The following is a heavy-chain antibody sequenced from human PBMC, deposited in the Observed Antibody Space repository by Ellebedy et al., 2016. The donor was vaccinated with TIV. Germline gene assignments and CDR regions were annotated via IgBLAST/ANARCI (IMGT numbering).Heavy chain of an antibody. V-gene: IGHV3-30*03. D-gene: IGHD5-24*01. CDR2: ISYDGSNK. CDR3: ATQLWNTEF. CDR1: GFTFSSYG. Sequence: PGGSLRLSCAASGFTFSSYGMHWVRQAPGKGLEWVAVISYDGSNKYYADSVKGRFTISRDNPKNTLYLQMNSLRVEDTAVYYCATQLWNTEFWGQGTLVIVSS. J-gene: IGHJ4*02.